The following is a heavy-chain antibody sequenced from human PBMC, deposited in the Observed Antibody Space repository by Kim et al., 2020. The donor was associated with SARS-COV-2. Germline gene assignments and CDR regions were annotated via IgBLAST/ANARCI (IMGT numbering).Heavy chain of an antibody. CDR1: GGSISSYY. CDR2: IYYSGST. J-gene: IGHJ4*02. Sequence: SETLSLTCTVSGGSISSYYWSWIRQPPGKGLEWIGYIYYSGSTNYNPSLKSRVTISVDTSKNQFSLKLSSVTAADTAVYYCARDNYDIFTGYNLGFVYWGQGTLVTVSS. CDR3: ARDNYDIFTGYNLGFVY. D-gene: IGHD3-9*01. V-gene: IGHV4-59*13.